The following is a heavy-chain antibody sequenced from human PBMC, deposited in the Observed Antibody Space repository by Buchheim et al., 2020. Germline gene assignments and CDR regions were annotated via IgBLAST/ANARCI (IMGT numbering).Heavy chain of an antibody. CDR2: IIPIFGTA. CDR3: ASGVHVDTAMVNDLYYYYGMDV. Sequence: QVQLVQSGAEVKKPGSSVKVSCKASGGTFSSYAISWVRQAPGQGLEWMGGIIPIFGTANYAQKFQGRVTITADESTSTAYMELSSLRSEDTAVYYCASGVHVDTAMVNDLYYYYGMDVWGQGTT. CDR1: GGTFSSYA. V-gene: IGHV1-69*01. D-gene: IGHD5-18*01. J-gene: IGHJ6*02.